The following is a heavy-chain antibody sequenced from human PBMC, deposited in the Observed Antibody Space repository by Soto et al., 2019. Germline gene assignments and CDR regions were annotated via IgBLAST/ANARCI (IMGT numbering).Heavy chain of an antibody. J-gene: IGHJ4*02. V-gene: IGHV1-18*01. CDR3: VRVPNTGVLDY. CDR2: ISGYNGNT. CDR1: GYTFTSCG. Sequence: GASVKVSCKDSGYTFTSCGISWVRQAPGQGLEWMGWISGYNGNTNYAQKFQGRVTMTTDTSTSTAYIELRSLRSDGTSVYYCVRVPNTGVLDYWGQGALVTVSS. D-gene: IGHD7-27*01.